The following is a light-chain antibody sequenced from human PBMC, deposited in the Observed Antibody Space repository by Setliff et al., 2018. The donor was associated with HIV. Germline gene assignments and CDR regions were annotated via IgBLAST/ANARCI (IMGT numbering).Light chain of an antibody. CDR3: SSFTISTTWV. Sequence: QSALTQPASVSGSPGQSITISCTGTSSDIGGYNFVSWYQQYPGEAPKLIISDNTKRPSGVSDRFSASKSGNTASLTISGLRAEDEADYYCSSFTISTTWVFGGGTKVTVL. V-gene: IGLV2-14*03. J-gene: IGLJ3*02. CDR1: SSDIGGYNF. CDR2: DNT.